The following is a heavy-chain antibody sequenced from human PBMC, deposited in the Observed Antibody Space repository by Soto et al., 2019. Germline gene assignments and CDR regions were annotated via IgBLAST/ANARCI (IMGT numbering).Heavy chain of an antibody. CDR2: IYSTGTT. J-gene: IGHJ4*02. Sequence: EVQLVESGGGLIQPGGSLKLSCAASGFTVGNNYMSWVRQAPGKGLEWVSLIYSTGTTKYADYVKGRLTVSRDNAKNTLYLQMNSLRAEDTAVYYCAKDGRGSGSHYNSFGYWGQGTLVTGSS. V-gene: IGHV3-53*01. CDR1: GFTVGNNY. CDR3: AKDGRGSGSHYNSFGY. D-gene: IGHD3-10*01.